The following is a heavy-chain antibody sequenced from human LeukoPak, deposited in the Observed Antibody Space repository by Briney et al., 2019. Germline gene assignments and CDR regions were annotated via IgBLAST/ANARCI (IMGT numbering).Heavy chain of an antibody. Sequence: GGSLRLSCAASGFTFSSYGMHWVRQAPGKGLEWVAVIWYDGSNKYYADSVKGRFTISRDNSKNTLYLQMNSLRAEDTAVYYCAKFKADYYYYGMDVWGQGTTVTVSS. CDR3: AKFKADYYYYGMDV. CDR1: GFTFSSYG. V-gene: IGHV3-33*06. CDR2: IWYDGSNK. J-gene: IGHJ6*02.